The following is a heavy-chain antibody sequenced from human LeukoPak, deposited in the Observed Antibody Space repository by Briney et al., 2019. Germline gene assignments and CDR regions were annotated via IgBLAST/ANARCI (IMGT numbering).Heavy chain of an antibody. CDR3: ASRIVVVPAAMNYYYMDV. J-gene: IGHJ6*03. CDR1: GGTFSSYA. Sequence: ASVKVSCKASGGTFSSYAISWVRQAPGQGLEWMGRIIPIFGTANYAQKFQGRVTITTDESTSTAYMELSSLRSEDTAVYYCASRIVVVPAAMNYYYMDVWGKGTTVTVSS. D-gene: IGHD2-2*01. CDR2: IIPIFGTA. V-gene: IGHV1-69*05.